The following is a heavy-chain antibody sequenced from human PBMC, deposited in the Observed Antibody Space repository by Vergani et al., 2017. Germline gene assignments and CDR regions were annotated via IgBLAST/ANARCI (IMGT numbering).Heavy chain of an antibody. D-gene: IGHD5-24*01. V-gene: IGHV1-46*01. CDR1: GYTFTSYY. CDR3: ARDREMATIFHYYYYMDV. J-gene: IGHJ6*03. Sequence: QVQLVQSGAEVKKPGASVKVSCKASGYTFTSYYMHWVRQAPGQGLEWMGIINPSGGSTSYAKKFQGRVTMTRDTSTSTVYMELSSLRSEDTAVYYCARDREMATIFHYYYYMDVWGKGTTVTVSS. CDR2: INPSGGST.